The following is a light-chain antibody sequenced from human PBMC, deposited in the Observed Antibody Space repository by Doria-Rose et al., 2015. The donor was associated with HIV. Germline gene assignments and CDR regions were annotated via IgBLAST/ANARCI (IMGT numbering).Light chain of an antibody. Sequence: LTQSPGTLSLSPGERATLSCRASQSVSANYLAWYQQRHGQSPRLFIYGASSSATNIPDRCSGCGSGSDFTLTISRLEPEDFAVYYCHQYASSRTFGQGTKVEIK. J-gene: IGKJ1*01. V-gene: IGKV3-20*01. CDR3: HQYASSRT. CDR2: GAS. CDR1: QSVSANY.